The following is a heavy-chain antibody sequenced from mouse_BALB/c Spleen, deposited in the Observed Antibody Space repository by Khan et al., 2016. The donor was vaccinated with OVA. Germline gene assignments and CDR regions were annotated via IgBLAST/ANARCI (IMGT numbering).Heavy chain of an antibody. CDR2: ISYSGST. D-gene: IGHD1-2*01. Sequence: EVQLQESGPGLVKPSQSLSLTCTVTGYSITSCYGWNWLRQFPGNKLEWMGYISYSGSTNYNPSLKSRISIPRDTSKNQCFLQLNAVTTEDTATYYCARTARIEYWGQGTTLTVSS. CDR1: GYSITSCYG. CDR3: ARTARIEY. J-gene: IGHJ2*01. V-gene: IGHV3-2*02.